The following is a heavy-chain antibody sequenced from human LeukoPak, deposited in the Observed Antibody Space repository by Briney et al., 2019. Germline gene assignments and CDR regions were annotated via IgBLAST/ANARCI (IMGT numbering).Heavy chain of an antibody. J-gene: IGHJ4*02. V-gene: IGHV4-34*01. Sequence: SETLSLTCAVYGGSFSGYYWSWIRQPPGKGLEWIANIHYTGSTAYNLFLKSRVTISVDTSKNEFSLKLNSVTAADTAVYYCARRWVDGYNCFNFWGQGILVTVSS. D-gene: IGHD5-24*01. CDR2: IHYTGST. CDR3: ARRWVDGYNCFNF. CDR1: GGSFSGYY.